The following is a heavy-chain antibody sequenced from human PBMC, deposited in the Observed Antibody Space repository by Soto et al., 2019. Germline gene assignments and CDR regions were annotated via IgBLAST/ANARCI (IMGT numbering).Heavy chain of an antibody. D-gene: IGHD3-10*01. CDR1: AGSISSYY. CDR2: FYYTGIT. Sequence: QVQLQESGPGLVKPSETLSLTCTVSAGSISSYYWSWIRQPPGKGLEWIGYFYYTGITNSNPSLKSRVTISGDTSKNQFSLRLSSVTAADTAVYYCARARGFGSGTLPPWNDWGQGILVTVSS. V-gene: IGHV4-59*01. J-gene: IGHJ4*02. CDR3: ARARGFGSGTLPPWND.